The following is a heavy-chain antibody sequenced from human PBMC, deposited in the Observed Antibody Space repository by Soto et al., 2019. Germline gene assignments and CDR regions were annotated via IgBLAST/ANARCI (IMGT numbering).Heavy chain of an antibody. Sequence: SVKVSCKASGGTFSSYTISWVRQAPGQGLEWMGRIIPILGIANYAQKFQGRVTITADKSTSTAYMELSSLRSEDTAVYYCARDRDCSGGSCYSFIQHWGQGTLVTVSS. CDR3: ARDRDCSGGSCYSFIQH. V-gene: IGHV1-69*04. CDR2: IIPILGIA. CDR1: GGTFSSYT. J-gene: IGHJ1*01. D-gene: IGHD2-15*01.